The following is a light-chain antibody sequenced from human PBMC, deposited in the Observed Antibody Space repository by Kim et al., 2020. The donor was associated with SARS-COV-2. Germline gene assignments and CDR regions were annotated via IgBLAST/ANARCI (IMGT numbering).Light chain of an antibody. CDR2: AAS. CDR3: QQYDSLPIT. CDR1: QDSSNY. J-gene: IGKJ5*01. V-gene: IGKV1-33*01. Sequence: ASVGDRVAITCQARQDSSNYLNWYQQKPGRAPKLLIYAASNLETGVPSRFSGSGSGTDFTFTISSLQPEDIATYYCQQYDSLPITFGQGTRLEIK.